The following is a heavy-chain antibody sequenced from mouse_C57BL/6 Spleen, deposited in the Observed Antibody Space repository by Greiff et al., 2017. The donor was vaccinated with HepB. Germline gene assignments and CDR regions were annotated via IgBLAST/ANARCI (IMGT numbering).Heavy chain of an antibody. CDR3: TTSYGSPYFDY. V-gene: IGHV14-4*01. D-gene: IGHD1-1*01. CDR2: IDPENGDT. J-gene: IGHJ2*01. CDR1: GFNIKDDY. Sequence: EVKLQESGAELVRPGASVKLSCTASGFNIKDDYMHWVKQRPEQGLEWIGWIDPENGDTEYASKFQGKATITADTSSNTAYLQLSSLTSEDTAVYYCTTSYGSPYFDYWGQGTTLTVSS.